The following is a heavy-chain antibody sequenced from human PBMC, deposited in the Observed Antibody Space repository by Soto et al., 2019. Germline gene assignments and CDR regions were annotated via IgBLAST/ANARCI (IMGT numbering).Heavy chain of an antibody. D-gene: IGHD6-13*01. Sequence: PGWSLRLSCASSGFTFIDYYMSWIRQAPGKGLEWVSYISSSSSYTNYADSVKGRFTISRDNAKNSLYLQMNSLRAEDTAVYYCARHDTEDSSSWYYWGQGTLVTVSS. CDR3: ARHDTEDSSSWYY. J-gene: IGHJ4*02. CDR1: GFTFIDYY. V-gene: IGHV3-11*06. CDR2: ISSSSSYT.